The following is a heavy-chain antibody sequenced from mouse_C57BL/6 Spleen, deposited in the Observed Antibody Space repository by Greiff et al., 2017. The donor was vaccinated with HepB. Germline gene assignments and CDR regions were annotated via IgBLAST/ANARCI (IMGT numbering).Heavy chain of an antibody. J-gene: IGHJ4*01. CDR3: ARPGRFYYYAMDY. V-gene: IGHV5-17*01. CDR1: GFTFSDYG. Sequence: EVQLQQSGGGLVKPGGSLKLSCAASGFTFSDYGMHWVRQAPEKGLEWVAYISSGSSTIYYADTVKGRFTISRDNAKNTLFLQMTSLRSEDTAMYYCARPGRFYYYAMDYWGQGTSVTVSS. D-gene: IGHD1-1*01. CDR2: ISSGSSTI.